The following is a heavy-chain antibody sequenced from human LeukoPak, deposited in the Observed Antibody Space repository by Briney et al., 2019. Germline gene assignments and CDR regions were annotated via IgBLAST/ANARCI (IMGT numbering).Heavy chain of an antibody. V-gene: IGHV1-69*05. CDR1: GGTFSSYA. J-gene: IGHJ4*02. Sequence: GASVKVSCKASGGTFSSYAISWVRQAPGQGLEWMGGIIPIFGTANYAQKFQGRVTITTDESTSTAYVELSSLRSEDTAVYYCARDAAAAGTLWYYFDYWGQGTLVTVSS. CDR2: IIPIFGTA. CDR3: ARDAAAAGTLWYYFDY. D-gene: IGHD6-13*01.